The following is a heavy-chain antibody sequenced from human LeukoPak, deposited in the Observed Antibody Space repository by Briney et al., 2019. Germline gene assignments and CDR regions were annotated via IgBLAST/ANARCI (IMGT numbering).Heavy chain of an antibody. Sequence: ASVKVSCKASGYTFTGYYLHWVRQAPGQGLEWMGRINSNSGGTNYAQTFQGRVTMTRDTSISTAYMELSRLRSDDTAVYYCARDRTMVRGEVPNWFDPWGQGTLVTVSS. CDR3: ARDRTMVRGEVPNWFDP. CDR1: GYTFTGYY. J-gene: IGHJ5*02. CDR2: INSNSGGT. D-gene: IGHD3-10*01. V-gene: IGHV1-2*06.